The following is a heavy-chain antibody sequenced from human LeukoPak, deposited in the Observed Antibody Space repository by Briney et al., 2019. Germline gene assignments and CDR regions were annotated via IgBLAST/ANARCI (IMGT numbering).Heavy chain of an antibody. D-gene: IGHD3-3*01. CDR2: IHKDGSEK. Sequence: GGSLRLSCAASGFTFSSYAMSWVRQAPGKGLEWLAYIHKDGSEKYYVDSLEGRFTISRDNANNSLYLQMNSLRAEDTAIYYCARNDFWSGYDDLDVWGQGTVVTVSS. V-gene: IGHV3-7*01. CDR3: ARNDFWSGYDDLDV. J-gene: IGHJ3*01. CDR1: GFTFSSYA.